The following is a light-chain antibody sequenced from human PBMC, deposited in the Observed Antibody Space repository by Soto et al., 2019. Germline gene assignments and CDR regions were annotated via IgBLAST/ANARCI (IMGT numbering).Light chain of an antibody. CDR3: EQYDSSSIN. J-gene: IGKJ5*01. Sequence: IVLTQSPGTLSLSQGGSATLLCRASQVIHSRNLAWYQQKPGQAPRLLIYGASSRATGIPDRFSGSGSGTDLTLTITPLEPDDFVVYFWEQYDSSSINLGQGTRLEIK. CDR1: QVIHSRN. V-gene: IGKV3-20*01. CDR2: GAS.